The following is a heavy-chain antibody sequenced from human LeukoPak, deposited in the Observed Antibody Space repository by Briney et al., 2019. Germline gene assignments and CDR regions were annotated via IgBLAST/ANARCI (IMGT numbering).Heavy chain of an antibody. V-gene: IGHV1-2*02. CDR3: ASPAFYDSSGYDPYYFDY. CDR2: INPNSGGT. D-gene: IGHD3-22*01. J-gene: IGHJ4*02. CDR1: GYTFTGYY. Sequence: ASVKVSCKASGYTFTGYYMHWVRQAPGQGREWMGWINPNSGGTNYAQKFQGRVTITRDTSISTAYMELSRLRSDDTAVYYCASPAFYDSSGYDPYYFDYWGQETLVTVSS.